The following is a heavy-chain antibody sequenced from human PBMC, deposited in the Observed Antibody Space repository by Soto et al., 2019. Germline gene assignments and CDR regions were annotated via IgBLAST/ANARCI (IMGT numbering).Heavy chain of an antibody. CDR2: ISGGGVTT. CDR1: GFTFSIYA. Sequence: GGSLRLSCAVSGFTFSIYAMSWVRQAPGEGLEWVSGISGGGVTTYYADFVKGRFTISRDNSKNTLYLQMNSLRGEDTAIYYCAKVPSSNMAVPGGFEYWGQGTLVTVSS. J-gene: IGHJ4*02. V-gene: IGHV3-23*01. CDR3: AKVPSSNMAVPGGFEY. D-gene: IGHD3-10*01.